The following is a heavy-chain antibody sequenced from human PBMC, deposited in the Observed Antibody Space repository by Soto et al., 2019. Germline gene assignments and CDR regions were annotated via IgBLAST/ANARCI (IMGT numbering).Heavy chain of an antibody. CDR3: AGFGGWPVDF. J-gene: IGHJ4*02. Sequence: SETLSLTCTVSGGSISSYYWSWIRQPPGKGLDWIGYIYYSGSTSYNPSLKSRVTISVDTSKNQFSLKLSSVTAADTAVYYCAGFGGWPVDFWGQGTLVTVPS. CDR1: GGSISSYY. D-gene: IGHD3-16*01. CDR2: IYYSGST. V-gene: IGHV4-59*08.